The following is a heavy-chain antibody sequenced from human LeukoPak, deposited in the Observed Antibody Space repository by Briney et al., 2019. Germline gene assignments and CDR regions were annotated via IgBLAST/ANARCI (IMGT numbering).Heavy chain of an antibody. CDR3: ARDLNAIRNSNFDF. CDR1: GFTFSIFG. Sequence: GGSLRLSCAASGFTFSIFGMNWVRQAPGKGLEWISYISSNSDYIYQAGSVKGRFFISRDNAQDSLYLHMNGLRAEDTAVYYCARDLNAIRNSNFDFWGQGTLVTVSS. CDR2: ISSNSDYI. J-gene: IGHJ4*02. D-gene: IGHD2-21*01. V-gene: IGHV3-21*05.